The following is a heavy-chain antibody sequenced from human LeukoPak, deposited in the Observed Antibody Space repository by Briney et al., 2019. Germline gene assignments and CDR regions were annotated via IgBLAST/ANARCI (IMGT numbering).Heavy chain of an antibody. CDR3: AKDSPYGDYVY. V-gene: IGHV3-7*03. D-gene: IGHD4-17*01. Sequence: PGGSLRLSCAASGFTFSSYWTNWARQAPGKGLEWVASINHNGNVNYYVDSVKGRFTISRDNAKNSLYLQMSNLRAEDTAVYYCAKDSPYGDYVYWGQGTLVTVSS. CDR2: INHNGNVN. J-gene: IGHJ4*02. CDR1: GFTFSSYW.